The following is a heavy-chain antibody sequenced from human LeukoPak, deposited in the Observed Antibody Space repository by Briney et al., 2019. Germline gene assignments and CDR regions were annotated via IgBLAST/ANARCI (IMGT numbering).Heavy chain of an antibody. CDR3: ARGVATEPVDY. V-gene: IGHV3-30*04. J-gene: IGHJ4*02. CDR1: GFTFSSYA. CDR2: ISYDGSNK. Sequence: GGSLRLSCAASGFTFSSYAMHWVRQAPGKGLEWVAVISYDGSNKYYADPVKGRFTISRDNSKNTLYLQMNSLRAEDTAVYYCARGVATEPVDYWGQGTLVTVSS. D-gene: IGHD5-12*01.